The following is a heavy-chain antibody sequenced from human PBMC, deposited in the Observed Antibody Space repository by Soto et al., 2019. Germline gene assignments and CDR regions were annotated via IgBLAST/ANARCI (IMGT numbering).Heavy chain of an antibody. CDR1: GGSFSGYY. Sequence: QVQLQQWGAGLLKPSETLSLTCAVYGGSFSGYYWSWIRQPPGKGLEWIGEINHSGSTNYNPSLKSRLPFSVGTSKNHFSLQLSSVPAADAAVYYCARGPPLLLYQPRLRRGGIDYWGQGTLVTVSS. CDR2: INHSGST. CDR3: ARGPPLLLYQPRLRRGGIDY. V-gene: IGHV4-34*01. D-gene: IGHD2-2*01. J-gene: IGHJ4*02.